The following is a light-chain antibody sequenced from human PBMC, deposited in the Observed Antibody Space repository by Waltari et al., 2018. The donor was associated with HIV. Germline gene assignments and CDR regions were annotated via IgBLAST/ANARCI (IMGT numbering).Light chain of an antibody. Sequence: DIVMTQSPDSLAVSLGERATINCKSRQSVLYSSNNKNYLAWYQQKPGQPPKLLIYWASTRDAGVPDRFSGSGSGTDFTLTISSLQAEDVAVYYCQQYYTNPRTFGQGTKVEIK. J-gene: IGKJ1*01. V-gene: IGKV4-1*01. CDR3: QQYYTNPRT. CDR2: WAS. CDR1: QSVLYSSNNKNY.